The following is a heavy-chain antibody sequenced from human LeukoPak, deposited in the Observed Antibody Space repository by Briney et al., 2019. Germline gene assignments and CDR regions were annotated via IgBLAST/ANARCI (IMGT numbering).Heavy chain of an antibody. J-gene: IGHJ4*02. CDR1: GYSISSGYY. CDR2: IYHSGNT. V-gene: IGHV4-38-2*02. Sequence: SETLSLTCAVSGYSISSGYYWGWIRQPPGKGLEWIGTIYHSGNTYYNPPLKSRLIISVDTSKNQFSLKLSSVTAADTAVYYCARDNPWFGEPRAFDYWGQGTLVTVSS. D-gene: IGHD3-10*01. CDR3: ARDNPWFGEPRAFDY.